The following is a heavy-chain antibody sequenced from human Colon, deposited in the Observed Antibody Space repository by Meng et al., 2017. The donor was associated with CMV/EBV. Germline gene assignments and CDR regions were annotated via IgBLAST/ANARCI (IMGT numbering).Heavy chain of an antibody. CDR1: GFTFSSYG. Sequence: GESLKISCAVSGFTFSSYGMHWVRQAPGKGLEWVAFIRYDGSNEYYADSVKGRFTISRDNAKSSLFLQLDSLRADDTAVYYCARGRFFDHWGQGTLVTVSS. CDR2: IRYDGSNE. V-gene: IGHV3-30*02. J-gene: IGHJ4*02. CDR3: ARGRFFDH. D-gene: IGHD5-24*01.